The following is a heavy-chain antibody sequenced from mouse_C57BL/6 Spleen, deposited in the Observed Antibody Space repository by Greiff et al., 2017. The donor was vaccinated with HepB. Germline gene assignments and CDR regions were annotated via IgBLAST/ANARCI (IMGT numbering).Heavy chain of an antibody. V-gene: IGHV5-17*01. D-gene: IGHD1-1*01. CDR2: ISSGSSTI. CDR1: GFTFSDYG. CDR3: ATGSSYGYYAMDY. Sequence: EVMLVESGGGLVKPGGSLKLSCAASGFTFSDYGMHWVRQAPERGLEWVAYISSGSSTIYYADTVKGRSTISRDNAKTTLFLQMTSLRSEDTDMYYCATGSSYGYYAMDYWGQGTSVTVSS. J-gene: IGHJ4*01.